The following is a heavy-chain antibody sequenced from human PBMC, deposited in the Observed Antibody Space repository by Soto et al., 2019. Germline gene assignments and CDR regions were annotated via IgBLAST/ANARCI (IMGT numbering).Heavy chain of an antibody. CDR3: EVAVAGRFDY. V-gene: IGHV1-69*02. D-gene: IGHD6-19*01. CDR1: GGTFSSYT. J-gene: IGHJ4*02. CDR2: IIPILGIA. Sequence: QVQLVQSGAEVKKPGSSVKVSCKASGGTFSSYTISWVRQAPGQGLERMGRIIPILGIANYAQKFQGRVTITADKSTSTAYMELSSLRSEDTAVYYCEVAVAGRFDYWGQGTLVTVSS.